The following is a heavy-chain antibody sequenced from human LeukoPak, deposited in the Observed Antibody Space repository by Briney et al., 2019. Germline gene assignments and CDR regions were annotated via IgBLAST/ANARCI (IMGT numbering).Heavy chain of an antibody. J-gene: IGHJ3*02. CDR3: ARGVATRDSSGYYYDAFDI. CDR2: IYYSGST. D-gene: IGHD3-22*01. CDR1: GGSISSYY. Sequence: SETLSLTCTVSGGSISSYYWSWIRQPPGKGREWIGYIYYSGSTNYNPSLKSRVTISVDTSKNQFSLKLSSVTAADTAVYYCARGVATRDSSGYYYDAFDIWGQGTMVTVSS. V-gene: IGHV4-59*12.